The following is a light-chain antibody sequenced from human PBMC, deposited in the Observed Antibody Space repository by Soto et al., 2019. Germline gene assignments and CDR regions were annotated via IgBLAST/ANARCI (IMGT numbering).Light chain of an antibody. Sequence: DIQMTQSPSTLSASVGDRITITCRASQSINTWLAWYQQKPGEAPKLLIYDGSTLERGVPSRFSGSGSGTEFTLTISRLRPDDFGTFYCQQYKTYYRTFGQGTKVEV. CDR2: DGS. CDR3: QQYKTYYRT. J-gene: IGKJ1*01. V-gene: IGKV1-5*03. CDR1: QSINTW.